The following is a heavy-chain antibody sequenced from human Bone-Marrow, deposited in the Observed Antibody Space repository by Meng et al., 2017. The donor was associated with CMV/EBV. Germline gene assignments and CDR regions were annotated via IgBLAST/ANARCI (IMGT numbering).Heavy chain of an antibody. V-gene: IGHV3-15*01. J-gene: IGHJ4*02. Sequence: GGSLRLSCAASGFIFSNAWMSWVRQSPGKGLEWVGRIKSKTDGGTIEYAASVKGRFTISRDEANNLAHLQMDSLKTEDTGIYYCTRGSGNYYNGGYFAYWGQGTLVTVSS. CDR3: TRGSGNYYNGGYFAY. CDR1: GFIFSNAW. CDR2: IKSKTDGGTI. D-gene: IGHD1-7*01.